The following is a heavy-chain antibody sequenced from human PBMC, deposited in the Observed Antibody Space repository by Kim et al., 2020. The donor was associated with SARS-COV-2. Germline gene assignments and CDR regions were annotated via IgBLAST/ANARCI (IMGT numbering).Heavy chain of an antibody. V-gene: IGHV5-51*01. Sequence: GESLKISCKGSGYSFTSYWIGWVRQMPGKGLEWMGIIYPGDSDTRYSPSFQGQVTISADKSISTAYLQWSSLKASDTAMYYCARQGGYSSSWSTSDWFDPWGQGTLVTVSS. J-gene: IGHJ5*02. CDR2: IYPGDSDT. CDR3: ARQGGYSSSWSTSDWFDP. D-gene: IGHD6-13*01. CDR1: GYSFTSYW.